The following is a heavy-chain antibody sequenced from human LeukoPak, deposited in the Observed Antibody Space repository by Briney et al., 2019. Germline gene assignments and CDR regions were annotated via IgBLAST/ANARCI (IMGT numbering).Heavy chain of an antibody. V-gene: IGHV3-49*03. D-gene: IGHD3-10*01. J-gene: IGHJ4*02. CDR3: TRSYYYGSGSPWDY. Sequence: GGSLRLSCTASGFTFGDYAMSWFRQAPGKGLEWVGFIRSKAYGGTTEYAASVKGRFTISRDDSKSIAYLQMNSLKTEDTAVYYRTRSYYYGSGSPWDYWGQGTLVTVSS. CDR1: GFTFGDYA. CDR2: IRSKAYGGTT.